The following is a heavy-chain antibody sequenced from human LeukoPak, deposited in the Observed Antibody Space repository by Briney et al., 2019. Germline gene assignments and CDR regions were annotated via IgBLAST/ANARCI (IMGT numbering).Heavy chain of an antibody. CDR3: VREAAYDWNDRNWFDP. CDR2: TYYRSEWYN. CDR1: GDSVSSNRAA. Sequence: PSQTLSLTCAISGDSVSSNRAAWNWIRQSPSRGLERLGRTYYRSEWYNDYAISVKGRMTIYSDTSKNQFSLQLNSVTPEDTAVYYCVREAAYDWNDRNWFDPWGQGTLVTVSS. J-gene: IGHJ5*02. V-gene: IGHV6-1*01. D-gene: IGHD1-20*01.